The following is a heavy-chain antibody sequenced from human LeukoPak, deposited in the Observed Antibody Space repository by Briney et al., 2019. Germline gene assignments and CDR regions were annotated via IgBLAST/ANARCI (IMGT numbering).Heavy chain of an antibody. D-gene: IGHD3-3*01. V-gene: IGHV4-38-2*02. CDR2: IHHSGRT. CDR3: ARDHLANLASRLFDP. CDR1: NYSISSDYY. Sequence: SETLSLTRIVSNYSISSDYYWGWIRQPPGKGLEWIGSIHHSGRTYYNPSLKSRVTISVYTSKNHFALKLNSVTAADTAVYYCARDHLANLASRLFDPWGQGTLVTVSS. J-gene: IGHJ5*02.